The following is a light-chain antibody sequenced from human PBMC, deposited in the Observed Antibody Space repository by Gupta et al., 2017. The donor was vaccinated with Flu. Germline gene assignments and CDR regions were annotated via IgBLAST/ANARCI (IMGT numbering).Light chain of an antibody. Sequence: VTISCTGTTTSVSSSNYPSWYQQTPGQAPHTLIDDITNRSSGVSDRFSGSRSDNKAALKISGAQADDEADYYCRWYAGSGIWVFGGGTKMTVL. CDR2: DIT. J-gene: IGLJ3*02. V-gene: IGLV8-61*01. CDR3: RWYAGSGIWV. CDR1: TTSVSSSNY.